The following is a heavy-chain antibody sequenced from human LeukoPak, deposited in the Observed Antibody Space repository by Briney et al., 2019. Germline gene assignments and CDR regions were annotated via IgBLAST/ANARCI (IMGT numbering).Heavy chain of an antibody. CDR1: GGSFSGYY. J-gene: IGHJ4*02. V-gene: IGHV4-34*01. CDR2: INHSGST. CDR3: ARRGPTLGGIVVVVAAADTAMVSYYFDY. Sequence: SETLSLTCAVYGGSFSGYYWSWIRQPPGKGLEWIGEINHSGSTNYNPSLKSRVTISVDTSKNQFSLKLSSVTAADTAVYYCARRGPTLGGIVVVVAAADTAMVSYYFDYWGQGTLVTVSS. D-gene: IGHD2-15*01.